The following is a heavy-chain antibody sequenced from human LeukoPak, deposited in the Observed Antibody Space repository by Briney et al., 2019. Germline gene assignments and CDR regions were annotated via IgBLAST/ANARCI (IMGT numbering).Heavy chain of an antibody. Sequence: PGGSLRLSCAASGFTFSSYAMSWGRQAPGKGLEWVSAISGSGGSTYYADSVKGRFTISRDNSKNTLYLQMNSLRAEDTAVYYCAKEGDYYGSGRGWFDPWGQGTLVTVSS. D-gene: IGHD3-10*01. CDR3: AKEGDYYGSGRGWFDP. V-gene: IGHV3-23*01. CDR2: ISGSGGST. J-gene: IGHJ5*02. CDR1: GFTFSSYA.